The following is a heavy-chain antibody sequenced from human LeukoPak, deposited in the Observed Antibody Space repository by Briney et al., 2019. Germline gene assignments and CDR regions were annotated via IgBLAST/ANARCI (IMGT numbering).Heavy chain of an antibody. V-gene: IGHV3-30*18. CDR1: GFTFSSYG. D-gene: IGHD5-24*01. CDR2: ISYDGSNK. Sequence: GGSLRLSCVASGFTFSSYGIHWVRQAPGKGLEWVAVISYDGSNKYYSDSVKGRFTISRDNSKNTLYLQMNSLRAEDTAVYYCAKDPSMRWLQFSYFDYWGRGTLVTVSS. J-gene: IGHJ4*02. CDR3: AKDPSMRWLQFSYFDY.